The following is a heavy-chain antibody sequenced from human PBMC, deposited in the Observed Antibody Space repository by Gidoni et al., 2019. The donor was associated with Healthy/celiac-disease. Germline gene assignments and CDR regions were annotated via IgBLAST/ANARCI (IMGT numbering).Heavy chain of an antibody. CDR1: GYTFTSYG. D-gene: IGHD6-19*01. J-gene: IGHJ5*02. Sequence: GYTFTSYGISWVRQAPGQGLEWMGWISAYNGNTNYAQKLQGRVTMTTDTSTSTAYMELRSLRSDDTAVYYCARGAGIAVAGTWFDPWGQGTLVTVSS. CDR2: ISAYNGNT. V-gene: IGHV1-18*01. CDR3: ARGAGIAVAGTWFDP.